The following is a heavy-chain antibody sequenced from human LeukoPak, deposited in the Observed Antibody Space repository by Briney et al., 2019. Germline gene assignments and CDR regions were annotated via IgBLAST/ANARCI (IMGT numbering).Heavy chain of an antibody. V-gene: IGHV4-4*02. Sequence: GSLRLSCAASGFTFSSYAMSWVRQPPGKGLEWIGEIYHSGSTNYNPSLKSRVTISVDKSKNQFSLKLSSVTAADTAVYYCARDRGPNAFDIWGQGTMVTVSS. CDR2: IYHSGST. CDR1: GFTFSSYAM. CDR3: ARDRGPNAFDI. J-gene: IGHJ3*02.